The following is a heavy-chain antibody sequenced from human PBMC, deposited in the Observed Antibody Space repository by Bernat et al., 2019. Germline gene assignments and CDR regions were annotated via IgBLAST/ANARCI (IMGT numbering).Heavy chain of an antibody. CDR3: TRSGARAEQTFDY. CDR1: GLTFSDST. V-gene: IGHV3-73*01. J-gene: IGHJ4*02. CDR2: VRTKANGFAT. Sequence: EVQLAESGGGLVQPGGSLKLSCAASGLTFSDSTMQWVRQASGKGLEWVVRVRTKANGFATSYAASVKGRFTISRDDSKNTAYLQMNSLKIEDTAVYYCTRSGARAEQTFDYWGQGTLVTVSS. D-gene: IGHD7-27*01.